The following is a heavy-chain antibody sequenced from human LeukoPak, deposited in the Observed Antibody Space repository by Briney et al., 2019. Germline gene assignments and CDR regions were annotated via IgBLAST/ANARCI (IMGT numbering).Heavy chain of an antibody. V-gene: IGHV4-59*11. CDR2: IYYSGST. Sequence: SETLSLTCPVSGGSTSRHYCGWIRQPAGKGLEWIGYIYYSGSTNYNPSLKSRVTISVDTSKNQFSLKLSSVTAADTAVYYCARNLAYGGNHNWFDPWGQGTLVTVSS. CDR3: ARNLAYGGNHNWFDP. CDR1: GGSTSRHY. J-gene: IGHJ5*02. D-gene: IGHD4-23*01.